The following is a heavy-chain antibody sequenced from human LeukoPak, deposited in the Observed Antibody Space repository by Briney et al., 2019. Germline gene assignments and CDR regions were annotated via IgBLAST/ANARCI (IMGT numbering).Heavy chain of an antibody. CDR2: IRYDGSNK. D-gene: IGHD2-2*01. J-gene: IGHJ4*02. Sequence: GGSLRLSCAASGFTFSSYGMHWVRQAPGKGLEWVAFIRYDGSNKYYADSVKGRFTISRDNSKNTLYLQMNSLRAEDTAVYYCAKDRVDLGYCSSTSCLLFDYWGQGTLVTVSS. CDR3: AKDRVDLGYCSSTSCLLFDY. V-gene: IGHV3-30*02. CDR1: GFTFSSYG.